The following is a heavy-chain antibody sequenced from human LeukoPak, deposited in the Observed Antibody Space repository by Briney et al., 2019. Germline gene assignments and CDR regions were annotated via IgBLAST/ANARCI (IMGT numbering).Heavy chain of an antibody. D-gene: IGHD6-13*01. CDR1: GFTFSSYW. Sequence: GGSLRLSCAASGFTFSSYWMRWVRQAPGKGLEWVAVISYDGSNKYYADSVKGRFTISRDNSKNTLYLQMNSLRAEDTAVYYCAKDPSSWPAEYSQHWGQGTLVTVSS. CDR2: ISYDGSNK. V-gene: IGHV3-30*18. J-gene: IGHJ1*01. CDR3: AKDPSSWPAEYSQH.